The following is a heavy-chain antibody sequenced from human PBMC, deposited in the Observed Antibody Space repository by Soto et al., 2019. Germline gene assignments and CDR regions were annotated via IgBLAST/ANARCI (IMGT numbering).Heavy chain of an antibody. J-gene: IGHJ6*02. V-gene: IGHV1-18*04. Sequence: QVQLVQSGAEVKKPGASLKVSCQASGYSFSDYGIAWVRQAPGQGLAWVGWISTYSGNANYAQKFQGRGTMTTDTSANTAYMELRSLRSDDTAMYYCARYGYSSGWYLGTGMDVWGQGTPVTVSS. CDR3: ARYGYSSGWYLGTGMDV. CDR2: ISTYSGNA. CDR1: GYSFSDYG. D-gene: IGHD6-19*01.